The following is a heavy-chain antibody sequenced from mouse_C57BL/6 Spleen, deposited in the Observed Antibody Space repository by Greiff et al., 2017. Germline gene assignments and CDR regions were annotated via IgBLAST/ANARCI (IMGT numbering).Heavy chain of an antibody. CDR1: GYSFTGYY. J-gene: IGHJ4*01. Sequence: EVQLQQSGPELVKPGASVKISCKASGYSFTGYYMNWVKQSPEKSLEWIGEINPSTGGTTYNQKFKAKATLTVDKASSTAYMQLKSLTSEDSAVYYCARPSYMDYWGQGTSVTVSS. CDR2: INPSTGGT. V-gene: IGHV1-42*01. D-gene: IGHD1-1*01. CDR3: ARPSYMDY.